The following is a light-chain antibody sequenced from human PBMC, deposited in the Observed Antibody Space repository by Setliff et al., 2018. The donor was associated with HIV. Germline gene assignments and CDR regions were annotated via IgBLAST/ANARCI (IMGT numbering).Light chain of an antibody. CDR1: QSVLYSSNNKNY. V-gene: IGKV4-1*01. Sequence: DIVMTQSPESLAVSLGERATINCKSSQSVLYSSNNKNYLAWYQQKPGQPPKLLIYWASTRESGVPDRSSGSGSGTDFTLTISSLQAEDVAVYYCQQYYSTPRTFGQGTKVDIK. CDR3: QQYYSTPRT. CDR2: WAS. J-gene: IGKJ1*01.